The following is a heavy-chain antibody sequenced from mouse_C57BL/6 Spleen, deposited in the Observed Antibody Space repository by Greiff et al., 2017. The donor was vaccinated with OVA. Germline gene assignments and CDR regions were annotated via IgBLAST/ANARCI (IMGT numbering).Heavy chain of an antibody. Sequence: DVKLVESGGGLVKPGGSLKLSCAASGFTFSDYGMHWVRQAPEQGLEWVAYISSGSSTIYYADTVKGRFTISRDNAKNTLFLQMTSLRSEETAMYDCASEAYYSNYNYFDYWGQGTTLTVSS. V-gene: IGHV5-17*01. CDR3: ASEAYYSNYNYFDY. D-gene: IGHD2-5*01. CDR2: ISSGSSTI. J-gene: IGHJ2*01. CDR1: GFTFSDYG.